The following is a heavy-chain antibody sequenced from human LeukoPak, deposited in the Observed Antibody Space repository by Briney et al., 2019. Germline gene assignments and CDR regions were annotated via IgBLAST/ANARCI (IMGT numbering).Heavy chain of an antibody. J-gene: IGHJ3*01. CDR2: IYYSGST. Sequence: SETLSLTCTVSGGSISSYYWSWIRQPPGKGLEWIGYIYYSGSTNYNPSLKSRVTISVDTSKNQFSLKLSSVTAADTAVYYCARDQGSVIQSAFDLWGQGTRVTVSS. V-gene: IGHV4-59*01. CDR3: ARDQGSVIQSAFDL. CDR1: GGSISSYY. D-gene: IGHD3-16*02.